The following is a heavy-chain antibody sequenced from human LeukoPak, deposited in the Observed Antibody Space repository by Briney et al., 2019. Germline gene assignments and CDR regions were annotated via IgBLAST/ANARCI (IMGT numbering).Heavy chain of an antibody. V-gene: IGHV3-21*01. D-gene: IGHD3-22*01. J-gene: IGHJ4*02. CDR2: ISSSSSYI. CDR1: GFTFSSYS. CDR3: ASGQVDYYDSSGTEPYY. Sequence: GSLRLSCAASGFTFSSYSMNWVRQAPGKGLEWVSSISSSSSYIYYADSVKGRFTISRDNAKNSLYLQMNSLRAEDTAVYYCASGQVDYYDSSGTEPYYWGQGTLVTVSS.